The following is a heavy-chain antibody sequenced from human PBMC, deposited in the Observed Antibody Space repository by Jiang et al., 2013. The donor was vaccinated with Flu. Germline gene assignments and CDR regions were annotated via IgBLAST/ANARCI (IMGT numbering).Heavy chain of an antibody. Sequence: ALIDWADDKHYNTSLKTRLSISKDTSKNQVVLTMTNMDPVDTATYFCARNYDSLSPHYPPGFDFWGQGTMVAVSS. V-gene: IGHV2-70*19. CDR2: IDWADDK. CDR3: ARNYDSLSPHYPPGFDF. D-gene: IGHD3-3*01. J-gene: IGHJ3*01.